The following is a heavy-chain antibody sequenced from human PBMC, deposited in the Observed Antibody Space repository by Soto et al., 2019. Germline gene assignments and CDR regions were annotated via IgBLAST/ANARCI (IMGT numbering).Heavy chain of an antibody. J-gene: IGHJ4*02. CDR2: ISGSGGST. D-gene: IGHD1-7*01. V-gene: IGHV3-23*01. Sequence: GGSLRLSCAASGFTFSSYAMSWVRQAPGKGLEWVSAISGSGGSTYYADSVKGRFTISRDNSKNTLYPQMNSLRAEDTAVYYCAKTFLKRITGTTYYFDYWGQGTLVTVSS. CDR3: AKTFLKRITGTTYYFDY. CDR1: GFTFSSYA.